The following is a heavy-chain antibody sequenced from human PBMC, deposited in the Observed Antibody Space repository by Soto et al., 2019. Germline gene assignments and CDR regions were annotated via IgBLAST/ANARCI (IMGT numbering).Heavy chain of an antibody. D-gene: IGHD3-10*01. V-gene: IGHV4-31*03. CDR1: GGSISSGGYY. CDR2: IYYSGST. Sequence: SETLSLTCTVSGGSISSGGYYWSWIRQHPGKGLEWIGYIYYSGSTYYNPSLKSRVTISVDTSKNQFSLKLSSVTAADTAVYYCARFRDSGDPDYWGQGTLVTVSS. J-gene: IGHJ4*02. CDR3: ARFRDSGDPDY.